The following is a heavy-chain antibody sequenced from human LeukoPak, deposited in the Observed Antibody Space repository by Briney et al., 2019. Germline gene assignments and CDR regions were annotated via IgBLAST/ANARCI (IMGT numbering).Heavy chain of an antibody. J-gene: IGHJ4*02. CDR1: GYTFTGYY. V-gene: IGHV1-2*02. CDR2: INTNSGGT. Sequence: GASVKVSCKASGYTFTGYYMHWVRQAPGQGLEWIGWINTNSGGTNYAQKFQGRVTMTRDTSISTAYMELSRLRSDDTAVYYCARAQFILSLDYWGQGTLVTVSS. CDR3: ARAQFILSLDY. D-gene: IGHD2-15*01.